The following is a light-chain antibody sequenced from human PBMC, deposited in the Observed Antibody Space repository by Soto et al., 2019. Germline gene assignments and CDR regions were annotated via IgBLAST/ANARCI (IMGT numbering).Light chain of an antibody. J-gene: IGLJ1*01. CDR1: SSDVGGYNY. CDR2: EVS. CDR3: SSYTSSSTYV. Sequence: QSVLTQPASVSGSPGQSLTVSCTGTSSDVGGYNYVSWYQQRPGKAPKLMIYEVSNRPSGVSDRLSGSKSGNTASLTISGLQAEDEADYYCSSYTSSSTYVFGTGTKVTVL. V-gene: IGLV2-14*01.